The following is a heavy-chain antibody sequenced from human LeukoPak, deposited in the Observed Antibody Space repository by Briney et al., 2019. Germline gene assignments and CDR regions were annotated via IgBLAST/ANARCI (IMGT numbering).Heavy chain of an antibody. Sequence: PGGSLRLSSAASGFTFSSYSMNWVRQAPGKGLEWVSSISSSSSYIYYADSVKGRFTISRDNAKNSLYLQMNSLRAEDTAVYYCARDPISYYYDSSGYLKFPYYYGMDVWGQGTTVTVSS. J-gene: IGHJ6*02. CDR2: ISSSSSYI. CDR3: ARDPISYYYDSSGYLKFPYYYGMDV. D-gene: IGHD3-22*01. V-gene: IGHV3-21*01. CDR1: GFTFSSYS.